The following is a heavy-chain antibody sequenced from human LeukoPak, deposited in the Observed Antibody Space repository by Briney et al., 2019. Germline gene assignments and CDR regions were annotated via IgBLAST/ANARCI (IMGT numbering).Heavy chain of an antibody. CDR1: GYTFTSYY. Sequence: ASVKVSCKAFGYTFTSYYMHWVRQAPGQGLEWMGIINPSGGSTSYAQKFQGRVTMTRDTSTSTVYMELSSLRSEDTAVYYCARGQNYYGSGSYYRTPKYYYYYYGMDVWGQGTTVTVSS. V-gene: IGHV1-46*01. CDR2: INPSGGST. CDR3: ARGQNYYGSGSYYRTPKYYYYYYGMDV. J-gene: IGHJ6*02. D-gene: IGHD3-10*01.